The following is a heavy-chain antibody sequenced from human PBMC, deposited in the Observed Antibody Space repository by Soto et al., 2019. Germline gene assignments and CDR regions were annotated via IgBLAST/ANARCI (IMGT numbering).Heavy chain of an antibody. CDR1: GFTFSGDW. CDR3: ARGPRGLYHHEY. J-gene: IGHJ4*02. V-gene: IGHV3-74*01. CDR2: INMDGTST. D-gene: IGHD2-2*01. Sequence: EVQLVESGGGLVQPGGSLRLSCVASGFTFSGDWMHWVRQAAGKGLVWVSRINMDGTSTNYADSVKGRFTISRDNAKNTQYLQMNSLRVDDTAVYYCARGPRGLYHHEYWGQGALVTVS.